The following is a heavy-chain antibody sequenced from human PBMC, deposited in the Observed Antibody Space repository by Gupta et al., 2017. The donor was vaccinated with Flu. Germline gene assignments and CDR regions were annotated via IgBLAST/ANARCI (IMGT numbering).Heavy chain of an antibody. CDR1: GGSISSGGYY. Sequence: QVQLQESGPGLVKPSQTLSLTCTVSGGSISSGGYYWSWIRQHPGKGLEWVWYIYYSGGTYYNPSLKSRVTISVDTSKNQFSLKLSSVTAADTAVYYCASAKWFGELGNWFDPWGQGTLVTVSS. CDR2: IYYSGGT. J-gene: IGHJ5*02. V-gene: IGHV4-31*03. D-gene: IGHD3-10*01. CDR3: ASAKWFGELGNWFDP.